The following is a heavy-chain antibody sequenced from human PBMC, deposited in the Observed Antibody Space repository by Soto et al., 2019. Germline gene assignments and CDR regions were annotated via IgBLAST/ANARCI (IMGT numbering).Heavy chain of an antibody. CDR2: ISYDGSNK. CDR1: GFTFSSYG. CDR3: TTDFFEGDLLYYMDV. Sequence: PGGSLRLSCAASGFTFSSYGMHWVRQAPGKGLEWVAVISYDGSNKYYADSVKGRFTISRDNSKNTLYLQMNSLRAEDTAVYYCTTDFFEGDLLYYMDVWGKGTTVTVSS. V-gene: IGHV3-30*03. D-gene: IGHD2-21*02. J-gene: IGHJ6*03.